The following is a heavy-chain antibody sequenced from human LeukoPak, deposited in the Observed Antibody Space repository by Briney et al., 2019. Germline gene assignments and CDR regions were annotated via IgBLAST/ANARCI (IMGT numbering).Heavy chain of an antibody. J-gene: IGHJ4*02. V-gene: IGHV3-7*04. Sequence: GGSLRLSCAASGFTFSSYWMSWVRQAPGKGLEWVANIKQDGSEKYYVDSVKGRFTISRDNAKNSLYLQMNSLRAEDTAVYYCARAISPFLWSWNFDYWGQGTLVTVSS. D-gene: IGHD3-3*01. CDR1: GFTFSSYW. CDR3: ARAISPFLWSWNFDY. CDR2: IKQDGSEK.